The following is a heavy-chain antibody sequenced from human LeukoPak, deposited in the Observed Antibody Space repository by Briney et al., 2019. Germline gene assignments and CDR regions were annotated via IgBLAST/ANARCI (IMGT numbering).Heavy chain of an antibody. CDR1: GSSFTNYW. CDR2: IDNSDSNT. CDR3: TRLSYYGSGLLDY. Sequence: GASLEISCKASGSSFTNYWISWVRPMRGKGLERMGRIDNSDSNTNYSLSLQGHVTISAHKSLNTPYLQWSSLKASDTAMYYCTRLSYYGSGLLDYWGQGTRVTVSS. J-gene: IGHJ4*02. V-gene: IGHV5-10-1*01. D-gene: IGHD3-10*01.